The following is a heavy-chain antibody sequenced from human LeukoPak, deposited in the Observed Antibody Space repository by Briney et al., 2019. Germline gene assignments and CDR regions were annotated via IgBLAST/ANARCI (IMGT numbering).Heavy chain of an antibody. Sequence: SETLSLTCAVYGGSFSGYYWSWIRQPPGKGLEWIGEINHSGSTNYNPSLKSRVTISVDTSKNQFSLKLSSVTAADTAVYYCARREQWRRRTGFDYWGQGTLVNVSS. CDR1: GGSFSGYY. CDR3: ARREQWRRRTGFDY. D-gene: IGHD6-19*01. V-gene: IGHV4-34*01. J-gene: IGHJ4*02. CDR2: INHSGST.